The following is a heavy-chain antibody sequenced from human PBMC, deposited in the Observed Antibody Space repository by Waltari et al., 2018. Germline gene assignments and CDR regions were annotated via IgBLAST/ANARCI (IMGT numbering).Heavy chain of an antibody. D-gene: IGHD4-4*01. V-gene: IGHV3-48*03. CDR1: GFTFSSYE. CDR2: ISSSGSTI. CDR3: ARDLTVTPYYYYGMDV. J-gene: IGHJ6*02. Sequence: EVQLVESGGGLVQPGGSLRLSCAASGFTFSSYEMNWVRQAPGKGLEWVSYISSSGSTIYYADSVKGRCTISRDNAKNSLYLQMNSLRAEDTAVYYCARDLTVTPYYYYGMDVWGQGTTVTVSS.